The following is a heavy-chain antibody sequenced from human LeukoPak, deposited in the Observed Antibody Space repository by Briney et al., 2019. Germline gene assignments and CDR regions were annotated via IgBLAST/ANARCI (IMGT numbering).Heavy chain of an antibody. CDR2: IYYSGST. CDR1: GGSISSHY. J-gene: IGHJ4*02. V-gene: IGHV4-59*11. CDR3: ARGTHDILTGYYGPFDY. Sequence: SETLSLTCTVSGGSISSHYWSWIRQPPGKGLEWIGYIYYSGSTNYNPSLKSRVTISVDTSKNQFSLKLSSVTAADTAVYYCARGTHDILTGYYGPFDYWGQGTLVTVSS. D-gene: IGHD3-9*01.